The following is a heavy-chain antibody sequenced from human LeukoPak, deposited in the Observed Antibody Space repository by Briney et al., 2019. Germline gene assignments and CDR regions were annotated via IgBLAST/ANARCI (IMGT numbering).Heavy chain of an antibody. Sequence: GGSLRLSCAASGFTFSSYAMHWVRQAPGKGLEWVAVISYDGSNKYYADSVKGRFTISRDDSKNTLYLQMNSLRAEDTAVYYCAKFFTGEYVRAFDIWGQGTMVTVSS. CDR1: GFTFSSYA. CDR3: AKFFTGEYVRAFDI. CDR2: ISYDGSNK. V-gene: IGHV3-30*04. D-gene: IGHD3-10*02. J-gene: IGHJ3*02.